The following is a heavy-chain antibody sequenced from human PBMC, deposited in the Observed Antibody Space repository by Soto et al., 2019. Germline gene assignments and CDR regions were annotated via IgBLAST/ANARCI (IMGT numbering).Heavy chain of an antibody. J-gene: IGHJ4*02. CDR1: AFSFSAFW. CDR2: MLTDVSTT. CDR3: VRGNTGYGNFDS. D-gene: IGHD5-12*01. Sequence: GESLIPSCAASAFSFSAFWMHCVRQAPGKVLVWVSRMLTDVSTTYYADSVKGRFTISRDNAKRTLYLQMNSMRDEDTAVYYCVRGNTGYGNFDSWGQGTLVTVSS. V-gene: IGHV3-74*01.